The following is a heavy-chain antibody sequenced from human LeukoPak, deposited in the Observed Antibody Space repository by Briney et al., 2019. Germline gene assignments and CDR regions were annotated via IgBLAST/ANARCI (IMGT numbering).Heavy chain of an antibody. CDR1: GITFSNFG. J-gene: IGHJ1*01. CDR3: ATHRYTSSAYYFLQ. Sequence: GGSLRLSCVASGITFSNFGMSWVRQAPGKGLEWVSGISGNGGSTYYADSVKGRFTISRDNSKNSLYLLMDSLRAEDTAMYYCATHRYTSSAYYFLQWGQGTLVTVSS. V-gene: IGHV3-23*01. D-gene: IGHD6-13*01. CDR2: ISGNGGST.